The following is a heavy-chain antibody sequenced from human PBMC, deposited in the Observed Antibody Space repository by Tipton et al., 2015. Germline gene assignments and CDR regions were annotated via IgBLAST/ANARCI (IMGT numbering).Heavy chain of an antibody. CDR3: ARAYYDRSGYFISYFDY. CDR1: GFTFSSYW. D-gene: IGHD3-22*01. J-gene: IGHJ4*02. Sequence: SLRLSCVASGFTFSSYWMHWVRQAPGKGLVWVSRITTDGSGANYVDSVRGRFTISRDNAKNTLYLEMNSLRAEDTAVYYCARAYYDRSGYFISYFDYWGQGTLVTVSS. V-gene: IGHV3-74*01. CDR2: ITTDGSGA.